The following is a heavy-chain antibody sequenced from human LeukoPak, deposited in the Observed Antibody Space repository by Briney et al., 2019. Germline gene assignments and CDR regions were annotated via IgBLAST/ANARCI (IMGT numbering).Heavy chain of an antibody. Sequence: SETLSLTCTVSGGSISSYYWSWIRQPPGKGLEWIGYIYYSGSTNYNPSLKSRVTISVDTSKNQFSLKLSSVTAADTAVYCCARQGSYYYGSGSYYYHYYYMDVWGKGTTVTVSS. D-gene: IGHD3-10*01. J-gene: IGHJ6*03. CDR3: ARQGSYYYGSGSYYYHYYYMDV. V-gene: IGHV4-59*08. CDR2: IYYSGST. CDR1: GGSISSYY.